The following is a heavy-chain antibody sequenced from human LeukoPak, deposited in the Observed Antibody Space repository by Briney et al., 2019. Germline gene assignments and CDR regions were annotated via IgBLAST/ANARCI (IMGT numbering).Heavy chain of an antibody. D-gene: IGHD1-1*01. Sequence: KSSETLSLTCSVSGGSVSGTSYCWGWIRQPPGKGPEWIGSHYHTGRIYHNPSLNSRVTISVDTSKNQFSLKLSSVTDADTAVYYCARDGSDNWGQFDNWGRGTLVTVSS. V-gene: IGHV4-39*07. CDR1: GGSVSGTSYC. CDR2: HYHTGRI. CDR3: ARDGSDNWGQFDN. J-gene: IGHJ4*02.